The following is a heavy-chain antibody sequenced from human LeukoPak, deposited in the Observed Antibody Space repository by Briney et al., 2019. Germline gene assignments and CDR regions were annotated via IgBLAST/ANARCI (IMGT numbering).Heavy chain of an antibody. CDR3: ARKRQVLGQAQGYSH. D-gene: IGHD3-22*01. CDR1: GFIFSSYS. J-gene: IGHJ4*02. Sequence: GGSLRLSCAASGFIFSSYSMNWVRQAPGKGLEWVSSISSSGSYIYYADSVKGRFSISRDVAKNSLYLQMDSLRAEDTAVYYCARKRQVLGQAQGYSHWGQGTLVTVSS. CDR2: ISSSGSYI. V-gene: IGHV3-21*01.